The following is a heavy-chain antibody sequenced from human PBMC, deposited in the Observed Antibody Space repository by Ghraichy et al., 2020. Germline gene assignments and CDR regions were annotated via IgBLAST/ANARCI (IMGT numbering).Heavy chain of an antibody. D-gene: IGHD4-23*01. CDR1: GFSFSGYS. J-gene: IGHJ6*02. CDR3: ARGSTVVRFYYYDDMDV. V-gene: IGHV3-48*02. CDR2: ITSSSRTT. Sequence: GGSLRLSCVGSGFSFSGYSMNWVRQSPGKGLEWIAYITSSSRTTSYADSVKGRFTISRDNAQNSLYLQMNSLRDEDTAVYYCARGSTVVRFYYYDDMDVWGQGTTVTVSS.